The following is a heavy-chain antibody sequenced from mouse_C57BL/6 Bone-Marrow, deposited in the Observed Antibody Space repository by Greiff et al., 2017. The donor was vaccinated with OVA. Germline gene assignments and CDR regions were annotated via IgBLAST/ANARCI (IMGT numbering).Heavy chain of an antibody. CDR1: GFTFSDFY. D-gene: IGHD1-1*01. J-gene: IGHJ4*01. CDR2: SRNKANDYTT. Sequence: EVQGVESGGGLVQSGRSLRLSCATSGFTFSDFYMEWVRQAPGKGLEWIAASRNKANDYTTEYSASVKGRFIVSRDTSQSILYLQMNALRAEDTAIYYCARDAGYYGPMDYWGQGTSVTVSS. CDR3: ARDAGYYGPMDY. V-gene: IGHV7-1*01.